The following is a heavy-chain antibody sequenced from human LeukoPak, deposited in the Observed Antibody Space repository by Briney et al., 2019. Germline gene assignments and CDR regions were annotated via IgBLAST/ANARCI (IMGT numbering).Heavy chain of an antibody. CDR2: INPNSGGT. V-gene: IGHV1-2*02. CDR1: GYTFTGYY. Sequence: ASVKVSCKASGYTFTGYYMHWVRQAPGQGLEWMGWINPNSGGTSYAQKFQGRVTMTRDTSISTAYMELSRLRSDDTAVYYCARAPPYSYGPEGWFDPWGQGTLVTVSS. J-gene: IGHJ5*02. D-gene: IGHD5-18*01. CDR3: ARAPPYSYGPEGWFDP.